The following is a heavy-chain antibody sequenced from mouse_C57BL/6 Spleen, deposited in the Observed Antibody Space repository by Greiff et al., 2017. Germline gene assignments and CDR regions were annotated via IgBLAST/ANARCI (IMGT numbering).Heavy chain of an antibody. CDR2: IWWDDDK. J-gene: IGHJ1*03. CDR3: ARTLYYYGSGGDFDV. CDR1: GFSLSTFGMG. D-gene: IGHD1-1*01. V-gene: IGHV8-8*01. Sequence: QVQLKESGPGLLQPSQTLSLTCSFSGFSLSTFGMGVGWIRQPSGKGLEWLAHIWWDDDKYYNPGPQSLLKISKDTSKNQVFLNIANVDTADTATYYCARTLYYYGSGGDFDVWGTGTTVTVSS.